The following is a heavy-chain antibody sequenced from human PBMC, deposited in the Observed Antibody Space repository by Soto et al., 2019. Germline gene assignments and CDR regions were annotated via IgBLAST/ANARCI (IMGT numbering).Heavy chain of an antibody. D-gene: IGHD3-22*01. CDR3: AHSPIVVVIYLFDY. CDR2: ISGSGGST. Sequence: LXLSCEAFGFTFSSYAMSWVRQAPGKGLEWVSAISGSGGSTYYADSVKGRFTISRDNSKNTLYLQMNSLRAEDTAVYYCAHSPIVVVIYLFDYWGQGTLVTVSS. V-gene: IGHV3-23*01. J-gene: IGHJ4*02. CDR1: GFTFSSYA.